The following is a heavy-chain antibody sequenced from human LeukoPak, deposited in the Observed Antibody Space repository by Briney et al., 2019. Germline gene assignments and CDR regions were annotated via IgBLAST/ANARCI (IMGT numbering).Heavy chain of an antibody. D-gene: IGHD1-26*01. CDR3: VRGEAHHS. Sequence: GGSLRLSCTASGFTFSSFWMLWLRKARGKELVGGSYIKNGGGGTNYAVSVRGSFTISRDNAKITVYLKMHSLRTEDKAVFYCVRGEAHHSWGQRTLITVSS. CDR2: IKNGGGGT. J-gene: IGHJ4*02. CDR1: GFTFSSFW. V-gene: IGHV3-74*01.